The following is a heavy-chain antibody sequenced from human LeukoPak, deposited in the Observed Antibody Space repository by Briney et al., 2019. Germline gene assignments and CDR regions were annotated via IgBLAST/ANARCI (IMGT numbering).Heavy chain of an antibody. CDR2: ISNNGGYT. J-gene: IGHJ4*02. CDR1: GFTFSSSA. Sequence: GGSLRLSCAASGFTFSSSAMSWVRQAPGKGLEWVSAISNNGGYTYYADSVQGRFTISRDNSKSTLCLQMNSLRAEDTAVYYCAKQLGYCSDGSCYFPYWGQGTLVTVSS. D-gene: IGHD2-15*01. CDR3: AKQLGYCSDGSCYFPY. V-gene: IGHV3-23*01.